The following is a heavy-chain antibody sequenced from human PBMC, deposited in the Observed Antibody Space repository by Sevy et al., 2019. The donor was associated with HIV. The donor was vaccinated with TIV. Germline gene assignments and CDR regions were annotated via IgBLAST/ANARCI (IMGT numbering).Heavy chain of an antibody. D-gene: IGHD3-10*01. V-gene: IGHV1-46*01. CDR2: IHPTGRDI. J-gene: IGHJ4*02. CDR3: ARGDSGSGRGFDY. CDR1: GYVLSYFH. Sequence: ASVKVSCKASGYVLSYFHIHWVRQAPGQGPEWMGIIHPTGRDITYALKFQGRFTMTRDASTNTVYMDLSSLTSEDTAVSYCARGDSGSGRGFDYWGQGTLVTVSS.